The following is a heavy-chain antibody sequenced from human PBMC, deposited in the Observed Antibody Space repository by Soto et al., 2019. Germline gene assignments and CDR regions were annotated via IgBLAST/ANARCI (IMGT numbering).Heavy chain of an antibody. CDR1: GGTFSSYA. CDR2: IIPIFGTA. V-gene: IGHV1-69*13. CDR3: ARIHSSSTGKKGYYYYYGMDV. D-gene: IGHD6-6*01. J-gene: IGHJ6*02. Sequence: SVKVSCKASGGTFSSYAISWVRQAPGQGLEWMGGIIPIFGTANYAQKFQGRVTITADESTSTAYMELSSLRSEDTAAYYCARIHSSSTGKKGYYYYYGMDVWGQGTTVTVSS.